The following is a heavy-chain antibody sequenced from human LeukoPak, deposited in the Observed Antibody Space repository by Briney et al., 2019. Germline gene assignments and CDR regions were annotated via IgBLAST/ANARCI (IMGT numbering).Heavy chain of an antibody. Sequence: PGGSLRLSCAASGFSFSNYWMCWVRQAPGKGLVCVSRINSDGSTTTYADSVKGRFTLSRDNAKNTLYLQMNSLRAEDSALYYCARIRESPGLGAFDIWGQGTMVTVSS. J-gene: IGHJ3*02. CDR2: INSDGSTT. CDR3: ARIRESPGLGAFDI. CDR1: GFSFSNYW. D-gene: IGHD7-27*01. V-gene: IGHV3-74*03.